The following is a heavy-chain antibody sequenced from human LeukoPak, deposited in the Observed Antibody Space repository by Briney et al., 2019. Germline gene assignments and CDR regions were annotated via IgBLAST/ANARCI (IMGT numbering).Heavy chain of an antibody. D-gene: IGHD2-2*01. Sequence: SETLSLTCTVSGGSISSYYWGWIRQPPGKGLEWIGYIYYSGNTNYNPSLKSRVTISLDTSKNQFSLKLSSVTAADTAVYYCARHGLYCSSTSCYSPYFDYWGQGTLVTVSS. CDR2: IYYSGNT. CDR1: GGSISSYY. J-gene: IGHJ4*02. CDR3: ARHGLYCSSTSCYSPYFDY. V-gene: IGHV4-59*08.